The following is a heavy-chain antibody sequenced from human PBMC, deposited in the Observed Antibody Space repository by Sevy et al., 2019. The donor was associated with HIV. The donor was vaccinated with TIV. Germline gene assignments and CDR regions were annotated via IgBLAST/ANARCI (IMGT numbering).Heavy chain of an antibody. CDR3: AKSFSNSQNYYYYYGMDV. CDR2: ISGSGGST. V-gene: IGHV3-23*01. D-gene: IGHD4-4*01. J-gene: IGHJ6*02. CDR1: GFTFSNYA. Sequence: GGSLRLSCAASGFTFSNYAMSWVRQAPGKGLEWVSVISGSGGSTYYADSVKGRFTMSRDNSKNTLYLQMNSLRAEDTAVYYCAKSFSNSQNYYYYYGMDVWGQGTTVTVSS.